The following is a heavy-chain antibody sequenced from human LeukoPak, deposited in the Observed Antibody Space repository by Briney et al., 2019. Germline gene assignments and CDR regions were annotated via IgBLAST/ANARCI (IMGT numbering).Heavy chain of an antibody. CDR2: IYPGDSDT. CDR1: GYSFTSYW. Sequence: GESLQIFCKGSGYSFTSYWIGWVRQLPGKGLEWMGIIYPGDSDTRYSPSFQGQVTISADKSISTAYLQWSSLKASDTAMYYCARHPRGDSSGWYNWFDPWGQGTLVTVSS. CDR3: ARHPRGDSSGWYNWFDP. D-gene: IGHD6-19*01. V-gene: IGHV5-51*01. J-gene: IGHJ5*02.